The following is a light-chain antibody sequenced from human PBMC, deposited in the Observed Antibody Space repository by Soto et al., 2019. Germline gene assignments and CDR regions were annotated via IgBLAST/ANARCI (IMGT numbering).Light chain of an antibody. CDR3: QSYDSSLSGSRV. Sequence: QSALTQPPSVSGAPGQRVTISCTGSSSNIGAGYDVHWYQQLPGTAPKLLIYINNNRPSGVPDRFSGSKSGTSASLAITGLQAEDEADYYCQSYDSSLSGSRVFGTGTKLTVL. J-gene: IGLJ1*01. V-gene: IGLV1-40*01. CDR1: SSNIGAGYD. CDR2: INN.